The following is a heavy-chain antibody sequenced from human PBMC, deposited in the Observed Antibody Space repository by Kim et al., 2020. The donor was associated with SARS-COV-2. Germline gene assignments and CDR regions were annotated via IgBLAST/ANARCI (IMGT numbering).Heavy chain of an antibody. J-gene: IGHJ6*02. CDR3: ARGMFRNGLDV. Sequence: GGSLRLSCAASGFTFRSYWINWVRQAPGKGLVWVSRMSGDASTTNYADSMKGRFTMSRDNAENTVYLQMNSLRGDDTAVYYCARGMFRNGLDVWGQGTTVTVSS. CDR1: GFTFRSYW. D-gene: IGHD1-1*01. CDR2: MSGDASTT. V-gene: IGHV3-74*01.